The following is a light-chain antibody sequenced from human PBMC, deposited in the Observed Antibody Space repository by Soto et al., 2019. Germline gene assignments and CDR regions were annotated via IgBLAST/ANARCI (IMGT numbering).Light chain of an antibody. CDR1: QGMSTY. CDR3: QQLNGYQLA. Sequence: DIQLTQSPSFLSASVGDTVTITCRASQGMSTYLAWYQQKPGKVPKLLIRSASTLQSGVPPRFSGGGSGTEFTLTISTLQPDDSGIYYCQQLNGYQLACGVGTNVEIK. V-gene: IGKV1-9*01. J-gene: IGKJ4*01. CDR2: SAS.